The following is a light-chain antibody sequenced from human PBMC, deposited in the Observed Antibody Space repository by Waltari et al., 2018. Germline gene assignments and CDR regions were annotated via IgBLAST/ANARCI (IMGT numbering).Light chain of an antibody. J-gene: IGKJ1*01. CDR3: QHYVRLPAT. Sequence: EKAPPSCRARQSVSRALAWYQQKPGQPPRLLIFGASNRATGIPDRFSGSGSGTDFSLTISRLEPEDFAVYYCQHYVRLPATFGQGTKVEIK. CDR2: GAS. V-gene: IGKV3-20*01. CDR1: QSVSRA.